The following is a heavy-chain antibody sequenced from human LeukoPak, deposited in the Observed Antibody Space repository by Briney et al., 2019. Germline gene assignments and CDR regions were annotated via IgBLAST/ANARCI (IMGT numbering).Heavy chain of an antibody. CDR3: ARDLEYTFDY. J-gene: IGHJ4*02. Sequence: SGGSLRLSCAASGFTFSHHDMHWVRQAPGKGLVWVALIDIDGGTGYADSVKGRFTISRDNAKNTVYLQMNSLRAEDTAVYYCARDLEYTFDYWGQGTSVTVSS. CDR2: IDIDGGT. CDR1: GFTFSHHD. V-gene: IGHV3-74*01. D-gene: IGHD2/OR15-2a*01.